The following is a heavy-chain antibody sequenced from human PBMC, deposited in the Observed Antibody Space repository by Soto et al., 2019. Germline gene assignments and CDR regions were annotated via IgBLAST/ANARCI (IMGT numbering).Heavy chain of an antibody. V-gene: IGHV1-24*01. J-gene: IGHJ4*02. CDR2: FDPEDSET. CDR1: GYTLTELS. Sequence: ASVKVSCKVSGYTLTELSMHWVRQAPGKGLEWMGGFDPEDSETIYAQKFQGRVTMTEDTSTDTAYMELSSLRSEDTAVYYCAINPQMLPAARPSWGQGTLVTVSS. CDR3: AINPQMLPAARPS. D-gene: IGHD2-2*01.